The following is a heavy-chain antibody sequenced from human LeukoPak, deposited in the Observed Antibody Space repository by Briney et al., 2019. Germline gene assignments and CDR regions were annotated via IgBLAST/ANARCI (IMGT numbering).Heavy chain of an antibody. V-gene: IGHV4-34*01. CDR1: GGSLSDHD. Sequence: SETLSLTCAVFGGSLSDHDWSWIRQPPGKGLEWIGEITHRGATNYNPSLKSRVTLSLDTSKNQVSLKLNSLTAADTAVYYCARGKGDLSMIVMIVTAVEFYFDSWGPGTLVTVSS. CDR2: ITHRGAT. CDR3: ARGKGDLSMIVMIVTAVEFYFDS. J-gene: IGHJ4*02. D-gene: IGHD3-22*01.